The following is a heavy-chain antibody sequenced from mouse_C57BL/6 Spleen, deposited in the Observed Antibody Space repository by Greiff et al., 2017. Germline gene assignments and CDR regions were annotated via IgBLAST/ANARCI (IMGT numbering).Heavy chain of an antibody. CDR3: ARRGDWDGAMDY. Sequence: QVHVKQSGAELVKPGASVKISCKASGYAFSSYWMNWVKQRPGKGLEWIGQIYPGDGDTNYNGKFKGKATLTADKSSSTAYMQLSSLTSEDSAVYFCARRGDWDGAMDYWGQGTSVTVSS. CDR2: IYPGDGDT. J-gene: IGHJ4*01. D-gene: IGHD4-1*01. V-gene: IGHV1-80*01. CDR1: GYAFSSYW.